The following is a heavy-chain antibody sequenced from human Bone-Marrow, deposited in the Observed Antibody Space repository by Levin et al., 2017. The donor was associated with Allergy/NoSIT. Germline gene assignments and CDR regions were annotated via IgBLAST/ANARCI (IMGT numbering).Heavy chain of an antibody. CDR2: IRSSSRYI. Sequence: LSLTCAASGFTFSSYSINWVRQAPGKGLEWVSSIRSSSRYIYFADPGKGRFTIPRDNAKNSLYLQMNSLRAEDTAVYYCARDPPSSGWYDYFDYWGQGTLVTVSS. J-gene: IGHJ4*02. CDR1: GFTFSSYS. CDR3: ARDPPSSGWYDYFDY. D-gene: IGHD6-19*01. V-gene: IGHV3-21*01.